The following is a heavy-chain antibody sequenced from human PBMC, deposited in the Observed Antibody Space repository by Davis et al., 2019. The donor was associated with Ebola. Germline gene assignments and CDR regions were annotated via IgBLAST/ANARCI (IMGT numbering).Heavy chain of an antibody. CDR3: ARLYDWNYSHFDY. CDR1: GDSISSSSYY. CDR2: VHYTGST. V-gene: IGHV4-39*07. Sequence: SETLSLTCTVSGDSISSSSYYWGWIRQPPGKGLEWIGSVHYTGSTNYNPSLKSRVTISVDTSKNQFSLKLSSVTAADTAVYYCARLYDWNYSHFDYWGQGTLVTVSS. J-gene: IGHJ4*02. D-gene: IGHD1-7*01.